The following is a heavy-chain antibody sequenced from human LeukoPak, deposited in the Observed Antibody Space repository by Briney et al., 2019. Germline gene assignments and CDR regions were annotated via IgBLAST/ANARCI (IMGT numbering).Heavy chain of an antibody. CDR1: GGTFSSYA. V-gene: IGHV1-2*02. CDR3: ARDLPYSSSWESIDY. D-gene: IGHD6-13*01. CDR2: INPNSGGT. Sequence: ASVKVSCKASGGTFSSYAISWVRQAPGQGLEWMGWINPNSGGTNYAQKFQGRVTMTRDTSISTDYMELSRLRSDDTAVYYCARDLPYSSSWESIDYWGQGTLVTVSS. J-gene: IGHJ4*02.